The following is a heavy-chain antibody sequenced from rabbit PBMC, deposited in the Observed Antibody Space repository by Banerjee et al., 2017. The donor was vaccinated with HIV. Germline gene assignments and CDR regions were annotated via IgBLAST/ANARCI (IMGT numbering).Heavy chain of an antibody. Sequence: QEQLKETGGGLVQPGGSLTLSCKASGFDFSSYYMSWVRQAPGKGLEWIGTIFPGSSGSTYYASWAKGRFTISKTSSTTVTLQMTSLTAADTATYFCARWYIFYGMDLWGQGTLVTVS. CDR1: GFDFSSYYM. J-gene: IGHJ6*01. V-gene: IGHV1S45*01. D-gene: IGHD1-1*01. CDR3: ARWYIFYGMDL. CDR2: IFPGSSGST.